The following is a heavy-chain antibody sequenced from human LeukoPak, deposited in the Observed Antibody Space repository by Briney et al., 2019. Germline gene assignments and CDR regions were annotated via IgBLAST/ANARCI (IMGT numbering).Heavy chain of an antibody. Sequence: SETLSLTCTVSGGSISSYYWSWIRQPPGKGLEWIGYIYYSGSTNYNPSLKSRVTISVDTSKNQFSLKLSSVTAADTAVYYCARGQDSSGYLDYWGQGTLVTVSS. CDR3: ARGQDSSGYLDY. J-gene: IGHJ4*02. V-gene: IGHV4-59*01. CDR2: IYYSGST. D-gene: IGHD3-22*01. CDR1: GGSISSYY.